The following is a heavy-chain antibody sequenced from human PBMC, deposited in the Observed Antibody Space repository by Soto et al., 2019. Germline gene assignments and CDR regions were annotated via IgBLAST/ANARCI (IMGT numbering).Heavy chain of an antibody. CDR3: ARAFPRSVAGTIEFDY. CDR2: ISGSGGST. Sequence: EVQLLESGGGLVQPGGSLRLSCAASGFTFSSYAMSWVRQAPGKGLEWVSAISGSGGSTYYADSVKGRFTISRDNSKNTLYLQMNSLRAEDTAVYYCARAFPRSVAGTIEFDYWGQGTLVTVSS. D-gene: IGHD6-19*01. V-gene: IGHV3-23*01. CDR1: GFTFSSYA. J-gene: IGHJ4*02.